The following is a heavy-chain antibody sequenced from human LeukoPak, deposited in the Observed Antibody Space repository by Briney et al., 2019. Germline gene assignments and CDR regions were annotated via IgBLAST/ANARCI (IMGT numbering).Heavy chain of an antibody. CDR1: GGSISTSSYY. CDR2: IYYSGST. D-gene: IGHD4-23*01. CDR3: ARHVRGGNGFDP. J-gene: IGHJ5*02. Sequence: SETLSLTCTVSGGSISTSSYYWGWIRQPPGTGLEWIGSIYYSGSTYHNPPLKSRVTISVDTSKNQFSLRLSSVTAADTAVYYCARHVRGGNGFDPWGQGTLVTVSS. V-gene: IGHV4-39*01.